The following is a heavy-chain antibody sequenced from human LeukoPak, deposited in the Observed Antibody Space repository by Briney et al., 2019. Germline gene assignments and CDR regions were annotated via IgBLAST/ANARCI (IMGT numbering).Heavy chain of an antibody. CDR2: MNPNSGNT. CDR3: ARIPGLLWFEELFDAFDI. V-gene: IGHV1-8*01. Sequence: GASVKVSCKASGYTFTSYYINWVRQATGQGLEWMGWMNPNSGNTGYAQKFQGRVTMTRNTYISTAYMELSSLRSEDTAVYYCARIPGLLWFEELFDAFDIWGQGTMVTVSS. J-gene: IGHJ3*02. CDR1: GYTFTSYY. D-gene: IGHD3-10*01.